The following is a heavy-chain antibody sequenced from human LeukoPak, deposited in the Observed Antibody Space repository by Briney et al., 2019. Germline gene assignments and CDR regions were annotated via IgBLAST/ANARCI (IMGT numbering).Heavy chain of an antibody. CDR1: GFTFSTYG. Sequence: PGGSLRLSYAASGFTFSTYGMHWVRQAPGKGLEWVSFIRYVGINKYYADSVKGRFTISRDNSKNTLYLQMNSLRPEDTALYYCARAITNYDYIFDYWGQGTLVTVSS. D-gene: IGHD3-16*01. V-gene: IGHV3-30*02. CDR2: IRYVGINK. CDR3: ARAITNYDYIFDY. J-gene: IGHJ4*02.